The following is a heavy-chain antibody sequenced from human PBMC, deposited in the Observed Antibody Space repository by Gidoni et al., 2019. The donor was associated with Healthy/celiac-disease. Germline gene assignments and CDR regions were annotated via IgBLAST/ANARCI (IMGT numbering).Heavy chain of an antibody. CDR3: AKDGISSGWYELGAFDI. J-gene: IGHJ3*02. Sequence: EVQLVESGGGLVQPGRSLRFSCAASGFTFDDYAMHWVRQAPEKGLEWVSGISWNSGSIGYADSVKGRFTISRDNAKNSLYLQMNSLRAEDTALYYCAKDGISSGWYELGAFDIWGQGTMVTVSS. D-gene: IGHD6-19*01. CDR1: GFTFDDYA. V-gene: IGHV3-9*01. CDR2: ISWNSGSI.